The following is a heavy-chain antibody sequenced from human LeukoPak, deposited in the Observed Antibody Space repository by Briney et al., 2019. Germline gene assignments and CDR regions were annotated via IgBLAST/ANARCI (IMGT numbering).Heavy chain of an antibody. Sequence: PSQTLSLTCTVSGGSISSGDYYWSWIHQPPGKGLEWIGYVYYSGSTYYNPSLKSRVTISVDTSKNQFSLKLSSVTAADTAVYFCAREVRYYDSSGYYNREFDYWGQGTLVTVSS. V-gene: IGHV4-30-4*01. CDR2: VYYSGST. D-gene: IGHD3-22*01. CDR1: GGSISSGDYY. J-gene: IGHJ4*02. CDR3: AREVRYYDSSGYYNREFDY.